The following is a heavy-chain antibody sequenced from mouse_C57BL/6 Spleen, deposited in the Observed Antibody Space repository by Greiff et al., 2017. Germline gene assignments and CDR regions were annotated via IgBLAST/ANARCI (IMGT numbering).Heavy chain of an antibody. CDR2: INPSNGGT. Sequence: VQLQQPGTELVKPGASVKLSCKASGYTFTSYWMHWVKQRPGQGLEWMGNINPSNGGTNYNEKFKSKATLTVDKSSSTAYMQLSSLTSEDSAVYYCARSWYRNYVWYFDYWGQGTTLTVSS. CDR1: GYTFTSYW. V-gene: IGHV1-53*01. J-gene: IGHJ2*01. CDR3: ARSWYRNYVWYFDY. D-gene: IGHD2-10*02.